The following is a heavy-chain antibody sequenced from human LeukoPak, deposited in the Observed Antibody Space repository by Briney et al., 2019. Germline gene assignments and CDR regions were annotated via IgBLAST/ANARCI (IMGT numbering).Heavy chain of an antibody. J-gene: IGHJ4*02. V-gene: IGHV3-21*01. CDR1: GFTFSSYS. CDR2: ISSSSYI. CDR3: ARDRSGITFFDY. D-gene: IGHD1-14*01. Sequence: GGSLRLSCAASGFTFSSYSMNWVRQAPGKGLEWVSSISSSSYIYYADSVEGRFTISRDNAKNSLYLQVNSLRAEDTAVYYCARDRSGITFFDYWGQGTLVTVSS.